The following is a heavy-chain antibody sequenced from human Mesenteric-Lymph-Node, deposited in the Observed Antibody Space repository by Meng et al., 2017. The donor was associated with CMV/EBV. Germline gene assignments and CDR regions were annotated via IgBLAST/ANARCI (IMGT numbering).Heavy chain of an antibody. J-gene: IGHJ4*02. CDR1: GYTFTSYG. CDR3: AREYFRVAYYYDRSGYRHFDY. V-gene: IGHV1-18*01. Sequence: ASVKVSCKASGYTFTSYGISWVRQAPGQGLEWMGWISAYNGNTNYAQKLQGRVTMTTDTSTSTAYMELRSLRSDDTAVYYCAREYFRVAYYYDRSGYRHFDYWGQGTLVTVSS. D-gene: IGHD3-22*01. CDR2: ISAYNGNT.